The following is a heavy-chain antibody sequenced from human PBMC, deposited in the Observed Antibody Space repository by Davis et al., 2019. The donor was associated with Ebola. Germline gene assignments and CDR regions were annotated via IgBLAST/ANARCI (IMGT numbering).Heavy chain of an antibody. J-gene: IGHJ6*02. CDR2: IFPGDSDT. Sequence: PGGSLRLSCKASGYTFTTYWIGWVRQMPGKGLEWMGIIFPGDSDTRYSPSFQGQVTISADKSISTAYLQWSSLKASDTAMYYCARQKGDYVEAGGMDVWGQGTTVTVSS. V-gene: IGHV5-51*01. CDR1: GYTFTTYW. CDR3: ARQKGDYVEAGGMDV. D-gene: IGHD3-16*01.